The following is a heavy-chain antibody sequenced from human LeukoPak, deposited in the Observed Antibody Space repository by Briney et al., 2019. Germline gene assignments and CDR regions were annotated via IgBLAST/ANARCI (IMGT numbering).Heavy chain of an antibody. CDR2: IYYSGST. Sequence: SETLSLTCTVSGGSISSSSYYWGWIRQPPGKGLEWIGSIYYSGSTYYNPSLKSRVTISVDTSKNQFSLKLSSVTAADTAVYYCARHGAYHLGLLWFGEFPKGPLDAFDIWGQGTMVTVSS. D-gene: IGHD3-10*01. CDR3: ARHGAYHLGLLWFGEFPKGPLDAFDI. CDR1: GGSISSSSYY. J-gene: IGHJ3*02. V-gene: IGHV4-39*01.